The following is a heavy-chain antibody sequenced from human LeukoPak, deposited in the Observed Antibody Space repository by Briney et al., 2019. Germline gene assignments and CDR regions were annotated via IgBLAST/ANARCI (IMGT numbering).Heavy chain of an antibody. CDR2: IKEDGSEK. D-gene: IGHD3-16*01. CDR3: ARVMAASVWRSYGSYYYYYYMDV. J-gene: IGHJ6*03. V-gene: IGHV3-7*01. Sequence: PGGSLRLSCAASGFTFNNYWMGWVRQAPGKGLEWVANIKEDGSEKNYVDSVKGRFTISRDNAKNSLYLQMSSLRAADTAVYYCARVMAASVWRSYGSYYYYYYMDVWGEGTTVTVSS. CDR1: GFTFNNYW.